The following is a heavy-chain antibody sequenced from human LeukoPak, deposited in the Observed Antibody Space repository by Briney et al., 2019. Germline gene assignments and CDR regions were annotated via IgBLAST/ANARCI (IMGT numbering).Heavy chain of an antibody. CDR2: TFYSGST. V-gene: IGHV4-39*07. J-gene: IGHJ3*01. CDR3: ARISSSNWYNERGAFDV. Sequence: PSETLSLTCTVSGDSITSSSYYWEWIRQPPGKGLEWIGSTFYSGSTYYNPSLKSRVTISVDTSKNQFSLKLRSVTAADTAVYYCARISSSNWYNERGAFDVWGQGTMVTVSS. D-gene: IGHD6-13*01. CDR1: GDSITSSSYY.